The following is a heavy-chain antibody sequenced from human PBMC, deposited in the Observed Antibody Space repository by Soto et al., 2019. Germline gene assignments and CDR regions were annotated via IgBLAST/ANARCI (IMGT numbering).Heavy chain of an antibody. J-gene: IGHJ6*02. CDR3: ASSHYYYGMDV. Sequence: ASVKVSCKASGYTFTGYYMHWVRQAPGKGLEWMGWINPNSGGTNYAKKFQGRVTMTRDTSISTAYMELSRLRSDDTAVYYCASSHYYYGMDVWGQGTTVTVSS. CDR2: INPNSGGT. CDR1: GYTFTGYY. V-gene: IGHV1-2*02.